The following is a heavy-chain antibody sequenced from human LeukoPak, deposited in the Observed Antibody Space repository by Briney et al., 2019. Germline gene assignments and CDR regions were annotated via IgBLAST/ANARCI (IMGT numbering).Heavy chain of an antibody. CDR1: GYTFTGHY. CDR3: AIGYSSGWYSSGAY. Sequence: GASVKVSCKASGYTFTGHYIHWVRQAPGQGLDWMGCINPNSGGTNYAQKFQGRVTMTRDTSISTAYMELSSLRSDDTAVYYCAIGYSSGWYSSGAYWGQGTLVTVSS. CDR2: INPNSGGT. D-gene: IGHD6-19*01. V-gene: IGHV1-2*02. J-gene: IGHJ4*02.